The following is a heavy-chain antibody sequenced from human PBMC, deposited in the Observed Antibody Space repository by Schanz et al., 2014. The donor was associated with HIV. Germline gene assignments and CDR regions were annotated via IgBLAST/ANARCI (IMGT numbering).Heavy chain of an antibody. Sequence: VQLVESGGGLVQPGRSLRLSCAASGFTFSSDGMHWVRQAPGKGLEWVAFISYDGSNKYYADSVKGRFTISRDNSKNTLYLQMNSLRTEDTAVYYCAKAAVTDYLDYWGQGTLVTVSS. CDR3: AKAAVTDYLDY. CDR1: GFTFSSDG. J-gene: IGHJ4*02. D-gene: IGHD2-21*02. V-gene: IGHV3-30*18. CDR2: ISYDGSNK.